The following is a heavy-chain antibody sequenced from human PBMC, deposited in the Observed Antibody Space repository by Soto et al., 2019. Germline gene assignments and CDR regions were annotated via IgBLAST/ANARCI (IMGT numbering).Heavy chain of an antibody. CDR1: GGSISSSSYY. Sequence: PSETLSLTCTVSGGSISSSSYYWGWIRQPPGKGLEWIGSIYYSGSTYYNPSLKNRVTISVDTSKNQFSLKLSSVTAADTAVYYCARHSGSSVLYFDYWGQGTLVTVSS. V-gene: IGHV4-39*01. J-gene: IGHJ4*02. D-gene: IGHD2-8*01. CDR2: IYYSGST. CDR3: ARHSGSSVLYFDY.